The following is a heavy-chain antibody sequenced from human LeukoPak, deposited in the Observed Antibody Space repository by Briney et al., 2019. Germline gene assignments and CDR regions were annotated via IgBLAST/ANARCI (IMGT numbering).Heavy chain of an antibody. D-gene: IGHD6-13*01. Sequence: GGSLRLSCAVSGFTVSSIYMSWVRQAPGKGLEWVSFIYSDGNTYYGDSVKGRFTISRDNSKNTLYLQMNSLRAEDTAVYYCARQYSSSWYGDYWGQGTLVTVSS. V-gene: IGHV3-53*01. CDR3: ARQYSSSWYGDY. CDR2: IYSDGNT. CDR1: GFTVSSIY. J-gene: IGHJ4*02.